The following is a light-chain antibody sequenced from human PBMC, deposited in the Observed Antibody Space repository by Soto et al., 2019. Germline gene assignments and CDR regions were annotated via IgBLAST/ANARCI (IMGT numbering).Light chain of an antibody. Sequence: ETVLSQSPGTMSLSPGERATLSCRASQSVSSSDLAWYQQKPGQAPRLLIYGASSRATGIPDRFSGSGSGIDFTLTISRLEPEDFAVYYCQEYGSSPPWTFGQGTKVDIK. V-gene: IGKV3-20*01. CDR2: GAS. J-gene: IGKJ1*01. CDR3: QEYGSSPPWT. CDR1: QSVSSSD.